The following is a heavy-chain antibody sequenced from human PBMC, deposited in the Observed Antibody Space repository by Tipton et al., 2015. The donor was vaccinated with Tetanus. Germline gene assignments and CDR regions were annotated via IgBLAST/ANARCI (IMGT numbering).Heavy chain of an antibody. CDR1: GGSVRSGSYS. D-gene: IGHD6-6*01. CDR3: ARDQGGGRVVRLNWFDP. Sequence: TLSLTCTVSGGSVRSGSYSWNWIRQPPGKGLEWLAYVSYSGRTNSNYSLKSRITVSQDTSKNQFSLTLTSVTAADTAVYYCARDQGGGRVVRLNWFDPWGHGTLVTVSS. J-gene: IGHJ5*02. CDR2: VSYSGRT. V-gene: IGHV4-61*01.